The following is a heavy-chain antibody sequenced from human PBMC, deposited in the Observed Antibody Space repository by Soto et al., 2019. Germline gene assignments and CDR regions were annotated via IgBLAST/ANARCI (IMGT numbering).Heavy chain of an antibody. D-gene: IGHD6-13*01. J-gene: IGHJ6*02. CDR1: GFTFSRYW. CDR3: ARDRIAAAGTSYYYYYGMDV. V-gene: IGHV3-74*03. Sequence: GGSLRLSCAVSGFTFSRYWMHWFRQDPGNGLVWVSSINTDGTNTQYAESVRGRFTVSRDNAKNTVYLQMNSLRAEDTVVYYCARDRIAAAGTSYYYYYGMDVWGQGTTVTVSS. CDR2: INTDGTNT.